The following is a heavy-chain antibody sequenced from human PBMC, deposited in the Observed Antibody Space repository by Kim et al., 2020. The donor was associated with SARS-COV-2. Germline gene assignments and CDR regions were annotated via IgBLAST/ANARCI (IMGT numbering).Heavy chain of an antibody. D-gene: IGHD2-15*01. V-gene: IGHV3-20*04. J-gene: IGHJ2*01. CDR3: VRVGRSYCSGGSCYSWYFDF. CDR2: INWNGDNT. Sequence: GGSLRLSCAASGFTFGDHAMSWVRQAPGKGLEWVSGINWNGDNTGYADSVRGRFSISRDNAKNSLSLQMNSLRAEDTALYYCVRVGRSYCSGGSCYSWYFDFWGRGALVTVSS. CDR1: GFTFGDHA.